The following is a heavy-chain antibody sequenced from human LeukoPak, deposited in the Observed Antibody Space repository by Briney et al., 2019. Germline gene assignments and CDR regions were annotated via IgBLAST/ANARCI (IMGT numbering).Heavy chain of an antibody. D-gene: IGHD3-22*01. CDR2: INHSGST. V-gene: IGHV4-34*01. CDR3: ARAFSYDLNCFDP. Sequence: SETLSLTCAVSDGSFTGYYWNWIRQPPGKGPEWIGGINHSGSTHNNPSLKSRVTMSVDWSKNQVSLKLSSVTAADTAVYYCARAFSYDLNCFDPWGQGTLVTVSS. J-gene: IGHJ5*02. CDR1: DGSFTGYY.